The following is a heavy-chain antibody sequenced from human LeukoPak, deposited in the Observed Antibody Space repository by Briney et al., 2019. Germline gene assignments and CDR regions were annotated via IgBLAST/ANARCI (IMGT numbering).Heavy chain of an antibody. V-gene: IGHV4-31*03. CDR1: GGSISSGVSY. CDR3: ARDPRGGGGASFDV. D-gene: IGHD2-15*01. J-gene: IGHJ3*01. CDR2: ISSSGST. Sequence: SQTLSLTCSVSGGSISSGVSYWSWIRQYAGKGLEWIGYISSSGSTLYDVSLKSRVSISADTSKNQFSLKLSSVTAADTAVYFCARDPRGGGGASFDVWGQGTMVTVSS.